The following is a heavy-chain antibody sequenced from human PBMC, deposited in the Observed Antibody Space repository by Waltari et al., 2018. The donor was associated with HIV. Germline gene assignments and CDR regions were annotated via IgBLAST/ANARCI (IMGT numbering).Heavy chain of an antibody. CDR2: IYHRGST. D-gene: IGHD3-10*01. V-gene: IGHV4-38-2*02. J-gene: IGHJ5*02. Sequence: QVQLQESGPGLVKPSETLSLTCTVSGYSISSGYYWGWIRQPPGKGLEWIGSIYHRGSTYYNPSLKSRVTISVDTSKNQFSLKLSSVTAADTAVYYCARDSLWSQRDYGSGSLVAWFDPWGQGTLVTVSS. CDR1: GYSISSGYY. CDR3: ARDSLWSQRDYGSGSLVAWFDP.